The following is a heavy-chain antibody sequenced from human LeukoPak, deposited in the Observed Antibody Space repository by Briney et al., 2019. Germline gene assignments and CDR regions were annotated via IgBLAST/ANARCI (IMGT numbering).Heavy chain of an antibody. CDR2: ISASGTT. J-gene: IGHJ4*02. Sequence: PSETLSLTCGVSGGSMTSYCWSWIRQAPGKGLEWIGYISASGTTNYNPSLGSRLSISMDASKNQFSLSLTSVTAADTAVYYCASGYTNWWPLDYWGQGARVTVSS. D-gene: IGHD2-8*02. V-gene: IGHV4-59*12. CDR1: GGSMTSYC. CDR3: ASGYTNWWPLDY.